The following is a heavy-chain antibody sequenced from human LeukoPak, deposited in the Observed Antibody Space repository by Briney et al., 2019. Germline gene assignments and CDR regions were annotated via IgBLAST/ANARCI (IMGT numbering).Heavy chain of an antibody. CDR3: AGRTETGGNFDY. CDR2: IYYSGST. V-gene: IGHV4-59*01. D-gene: IGHD4-23*01. CDR1: GGSISSYY. Sequence: PSETLSLTCTVSGGSISSYYWSWIRQPPGKGLEWIGYIYYSGSTNYNPSLKSRVTISVDTSKNQFSLKLSSVTAADTAVYYCAGRTETGGNFDYWGQGTLVTVSS. J-gene: IGHJ4*02.